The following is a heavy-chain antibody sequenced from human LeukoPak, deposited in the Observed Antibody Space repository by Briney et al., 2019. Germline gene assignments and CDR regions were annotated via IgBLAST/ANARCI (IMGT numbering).Heavy chain of an antibody. V-gene: IGHV3-30*18. CDR2: ISYDGSNK. CDR3: AKVSQIVPPQQPWDY. CDR1: GFTFSSYG. J-gene: IGHJ4*02. D-gene: IGHD6-13*01. Sequence: GGSLRLSCAASGFTFSSYGMHWVRQAPGKGLEWVAVISYDGSNKYYADSVKGRFTISRDDSKNTLYLQMNSLRAEDTAVYYCAKVSQIVPPQQPWDYWGQGTLVTVSS.